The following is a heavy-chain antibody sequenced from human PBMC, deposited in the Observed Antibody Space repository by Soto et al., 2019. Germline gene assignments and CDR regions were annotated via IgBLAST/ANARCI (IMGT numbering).Heavy chain of an antibody. CDR2: ISAYNANA. CDR3: ARDRLGATGDY. Sequence: ASVKVSCKASGYTFTSYGISWVRQAPGQGLEWMGWISAYNANANYAQKLQGRVTMTTDTSTSTSYMELRSLRSDDTAVYFCARDRLGATGDYWGQGTLVTVSS. J-gene: IGHJ4*02. D-gene: IGHD1-26*01. V-gene: IGHV1-18*01. CDR1: GYTFTSYG.